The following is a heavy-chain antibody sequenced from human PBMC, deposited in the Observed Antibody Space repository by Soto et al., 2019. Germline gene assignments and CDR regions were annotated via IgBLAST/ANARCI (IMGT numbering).Heavy chain of an antibody. CDR2: IYYSGNT. CDR1: SGSISSYY. CDR3: ARGYCSSTSCYEFDY. Sequence: SETLSLTCTVSSGSISSYYWNWIRHPPGKGLEWIGSIYYSGNTNYSPSLKSRVTISVDTSKKQFSLKLTSVTAADTAMYYCARGYCSSTSCYEFDYWGQGTLVTVSS. V-gene: IGHV4-59*01. J-gene: IGHJ4*02. D-gene: IGHD2-2*01.